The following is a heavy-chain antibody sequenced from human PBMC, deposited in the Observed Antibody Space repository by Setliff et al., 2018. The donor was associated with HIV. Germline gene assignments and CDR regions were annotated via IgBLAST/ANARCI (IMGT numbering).Heavy chain of an antibody. D-gene: IGHD3-3*01. CDR1: GGSFSAYH. CDR3: AGSWSGYPLSFGY. CDR2: INHSGST. J-gene: IGHJ4*02. Sequence: PSETLSLTCAVYGGSFSAYHWSWIRQTPGKGLGWLGEINHSGSTAYNLALESRVSMSIDTSKNQFSLKLSSVTAADTAVYYCAGSWSGYPLSFGYWGQGTLVTVSS. V-gene: IGHV4-34*01.